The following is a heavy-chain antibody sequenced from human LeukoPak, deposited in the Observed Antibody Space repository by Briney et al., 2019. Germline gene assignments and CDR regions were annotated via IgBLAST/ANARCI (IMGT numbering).Heavy chain of an antibody. D-gene: IGHD1-26*01. CDR1: GXSIGITNY. V-gene: IGHV4-4*02. Sequence: PSETLSLTCGVSGXSIGITNYWSWVRQAPGKGLEWSGEIAHDGTTNYNPSLRSRVAMSFDSANNHFSLSLTSVTAADTAVYYCTREDRPYCPFAYWGQGVLVTVSS. J-gene: IGHJ4*02. CDR2: IAHDGTT. CDR3: TREDRPYCPFAY.